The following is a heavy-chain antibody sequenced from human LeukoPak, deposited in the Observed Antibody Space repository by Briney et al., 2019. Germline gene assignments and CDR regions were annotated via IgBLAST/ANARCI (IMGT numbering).Heavy chain of an antibody. J-gene: IGHJ5*02. CDR3: ARGSVAVAGNWFDP. CDR2: IIPIFGTA. V-gene: IGHV1-69*05. Sequence: GASVKVSCKASGGTFSSYAISWMRQAPGQGLEWMGGIIPIFGTANYAQKFQGRVTITTDESTSTAYMELSSLRSEDTAVYYCARGSVAVAGNWFDPWGQGTLVTVSS. D-gene: IGHD6-19*01. CDR1: GGTFSSYA.